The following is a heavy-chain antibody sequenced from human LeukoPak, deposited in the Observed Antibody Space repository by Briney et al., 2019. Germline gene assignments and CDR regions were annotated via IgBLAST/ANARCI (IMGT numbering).Heavy chain of an antibody. J-gene: IGHJ5*02. CDR2: IIPILGIA. CDR1: GGTFSSYA. V-gene: IGHV1-69*04. CDR3: ARVEGAAGTFWFDP. D-gene: IGHD6-13*01. Sequence: SVKVSCKASGGTFSSYAISWVRQAPGQGLEWMGRIIPILGIANYAQKFQGRVTITADKSTSTAYMELSSLRSEDTAVYYCARVEGAAGTFWFDPWGQGTPVTVSS.